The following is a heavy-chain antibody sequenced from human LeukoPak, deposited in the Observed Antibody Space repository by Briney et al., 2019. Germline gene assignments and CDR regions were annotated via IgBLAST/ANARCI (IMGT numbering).Heavy chain of an antibody. V-gene: IGHV3-48*01. J-gene: IGHJ3*02. CDR2: ISSSASTI. Sequence: GGSLRLSCAASGFTFSSYSMNWVRQAPGKGLEWLSYISSSASTIYYGDSVRGRATISRDNAKNSLYLQMNSLRAEDTAMYYCAREYSSSSGRAFDIWGQGTMVTVSS. D-gene: IGHD6-6*01. CDR3: AREYSSSSGRAFDI. CDR1: GFTFSSYS.